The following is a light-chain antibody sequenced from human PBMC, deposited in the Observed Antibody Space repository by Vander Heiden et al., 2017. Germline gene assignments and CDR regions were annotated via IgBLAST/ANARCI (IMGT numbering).Light chain of an antibody. J-gene: IGKJ2*01. Sequence: EIVLTQSPANLSLSPGERATLSCRASQRVSSYLAWYQQQPGQAPRLLIYDASNRATGIPARFSGSGSGTDFTLTISSLEPEDFAVYYCQQRSNWPLSYTFGQGTKLEIK. CDR3: QQRSNWPLSYT. V-gene: IGKV3-11*01. CDR2: DAS. CDR1: QRVSSY.